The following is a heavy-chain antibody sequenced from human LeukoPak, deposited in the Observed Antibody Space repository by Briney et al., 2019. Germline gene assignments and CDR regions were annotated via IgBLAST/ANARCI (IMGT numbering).Heavy chain of an antibody. Sequence: PSQTLSLTCTVSGGSISSGDYDWSWIRQPPGKGLEWIGYIYYSGSTYYNPSLKSRVTISVDTSKNQFSLKLSSVTAADTAVYYCAREGITMVRGVRWGFDYWGQGTLVTVSS. CDR3: AREGITMVRGVRWGFDY. CDR2: IYYSGST. D-gene: IGHD3-10*01. J-gene: IGHJ4*02. CDR1: GGSISSGDYD. V-gene: IGHV4-30-4*08.